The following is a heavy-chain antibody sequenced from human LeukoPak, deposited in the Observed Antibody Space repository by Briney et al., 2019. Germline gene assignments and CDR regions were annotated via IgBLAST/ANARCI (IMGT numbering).Heavy chain of an antibody. CDR2: IYYSGST. CDR3: ARNGYSYGYANYYYYYMDV. Sequence: PSETLSLTCTVSGGSISSYYWSWIRQPPGKGLEWIGYIYYSGSTNYNPSLKSRVTISVDTSKNQFSLKLSSVTAADTAVYYCARNGYSYGYANYYYYYMDVWGKGTTVTVSS. CDR1: GGSISSYY. D-gene: IGHD5-18*01. J-gene: IGHJ6*03. V-gene: IGHV4-59*01.